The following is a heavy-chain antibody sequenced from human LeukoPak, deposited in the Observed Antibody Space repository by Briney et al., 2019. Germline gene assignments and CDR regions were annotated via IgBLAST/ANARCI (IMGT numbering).Heavy chain of an antibody. CDR1: GGSISSHY. V-gene: IGHV4-59*11. D-gene: IGHD6-19*01. CDR2: IYYSGST. CDR3: ARVVAVAGTRSFRIYYYYYMDV. Sequence: SETLSLTCTVSGGSISSHYWSWIRQPPGKGLEWIGYIYYSGSTNYNPSLKSRATISVDTSKNQFSLKLSSVTAADTAVYYCARVVAVAGTRSFRIYYYYYMDVWGKGTTVTVSS. J-gene: IGHJ6*03.